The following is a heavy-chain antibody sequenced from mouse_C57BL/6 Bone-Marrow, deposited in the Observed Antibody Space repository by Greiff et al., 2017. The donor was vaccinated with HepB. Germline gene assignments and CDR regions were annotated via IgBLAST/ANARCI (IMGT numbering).Heavy chain of an antibody. J-gene: IGHJ2*01. D-gene: IGHD2-3*01. CDR2: ISDGGSYT. Sequence: DVKLQESGGGLVKPGGSLKLSCAASGFTFSSYAMSWVRQTPEKRLEWVATISDGGSYTYYPDNVKGRFTISRDNAKNNLYLQMSHLKSEDTAMYYCARGIYDGYYRYYFDYWGQGTTLTVSS. V-gene: IGHV5-4*03. CDR3: ARGIYDGYYRYYFDY. CDR1: GFTFSSYA.